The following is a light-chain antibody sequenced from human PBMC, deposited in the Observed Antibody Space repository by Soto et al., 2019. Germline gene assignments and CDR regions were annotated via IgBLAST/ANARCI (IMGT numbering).Light chain of an antibody. CDR3: NSYTTSGTFWV. Sequence: QSVLTQPPSASGTPGQRVTISCSGSSSNIGSNSVNWYQQLPGTAPKLLIYSNNQRPSGVPDRFSGSKSGTSAALAISGLQSQDEADYYCNSYTTSGTFWVFGGGTKLTVL. CDR2: SNN. CDR1: SSNIGSNS. V-gene: IGLV1-44*01. J-gene: IGLJ3*02.